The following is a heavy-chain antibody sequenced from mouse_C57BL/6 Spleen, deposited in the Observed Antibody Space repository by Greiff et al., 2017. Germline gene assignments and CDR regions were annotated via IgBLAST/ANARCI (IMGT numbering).Heavy chain of an antibody. CDR3: ARAHSNYVMGYAMDY. D-gene: IGHD2-5*01. V-gene: IGHV1-76*01. CDR2: IYPGSGNT. J-gene: IGHJ4*01. CDR1: GYTFTDYY. Sequence: VQLQQSGAELVRPGASVKLSCKASGYTFTDYYINWVKQRPGQGLAWIARIYPGSGNTYYNEKFKGKATLTAEKYSSTADMQRSSLTSEDSAVYFCARAHSNYVMGYAMDYWGQGTSVTGSS.